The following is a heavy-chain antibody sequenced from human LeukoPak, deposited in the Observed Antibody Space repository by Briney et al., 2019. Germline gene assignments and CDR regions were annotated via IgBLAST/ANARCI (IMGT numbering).Heavy chain of an antibody. CDR3: ARDMTELLPGNWFDP. Sequence: SVKVSCKASGGTFSSYAISWVRQAPGQGLEWMGGIIPIFGTANYAQKFQGRVTITADESTSTAYMELSSLRSEDTAVYYCARDMTELLPGNWFDPWGQGTLVTVSS. J-gene: IGHJ5*02. V-gene: IGHV1-69*13. CDR2: IIPIFGTA. CDR1: GGTFSSYA. D-gene: IGHD1-26*01.